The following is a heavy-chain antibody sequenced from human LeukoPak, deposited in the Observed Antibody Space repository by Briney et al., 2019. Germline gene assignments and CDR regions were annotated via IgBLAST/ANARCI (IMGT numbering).Heavy chain of an antibody. CDR1: GYSFTKYW. J-gene: IGHJ4*02. CDR2: IYPGDSDT. Sequence: GESLKISCKGSGYSFTKYWIGWVRQMPGKGLEWMGIIYPGDSDTRYSPSLQGQVTISADKSITTAYLQWSSLKASDTAMYYCARSISGTPVAPDYWGQGTLVTVSS. CDR3: ARSISGTPVAPDY. V-gene: IGHV5-51*01. D-gene: IGHD5-12*01.